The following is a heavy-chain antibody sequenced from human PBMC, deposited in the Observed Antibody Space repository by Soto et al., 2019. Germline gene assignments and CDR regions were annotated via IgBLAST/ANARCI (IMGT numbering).Heavy chain of an antibody. J-gene: IGHJ4*02. Sequence: SETLSLTCTFSGDSTSTYSWNWIRQPAGKGLEWIGRIYTTGSSNYNPSLESRIAISVDTSKNQFFLKLSSVTAADTAVYYCAGAAYNYGPFDSWGQGTLVTVSS. V-gene: IGHV4-4*07. CDR3: AGAAYNYGPFDS. CDR2: IYTTGSS. CDR1: GDSTSTYS. D-gene: IGHD5-18*01.